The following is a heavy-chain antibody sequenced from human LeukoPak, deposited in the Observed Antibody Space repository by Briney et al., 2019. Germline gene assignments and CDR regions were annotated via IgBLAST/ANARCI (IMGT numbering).Heavy chain of an antibody. Sequence: SETLSLTCAVYGGSFSGYYWSWIRQPPGKGLEWIGEINHSGSTNYNPSLKSRVTISVDKSKNQFSLKLSSVTAADTAVYYCARSRDYYDSSGYHNWFDPWGQGTLVTVSS. D-gene: IGHD3-22*01. J-gene: IGHJ5*02. CDR3: ARSRDYYDSSGYHNWFDP. CDR2: INHSGST. CDR1: GGSFSGYY. V-gene: IGHV4-34*01.